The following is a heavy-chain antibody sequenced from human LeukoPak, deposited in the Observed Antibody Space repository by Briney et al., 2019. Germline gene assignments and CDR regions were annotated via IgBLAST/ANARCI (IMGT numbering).Heavy chain of an antibody. CDR3: ARQPQYRALED. J-gene: IGHJ4*02. Sequence: ASVKVSCKASGYTFTAYYIHWVRQAPGQGPEWMGWINPNSGGTNYAQKFQGRFTMTRDTSVSTAYMDLSSLRSDDTAVYYCARQPQYRALEDWGQGTLVTVSS. D-gene: IGHD5-12*01. V-gene: IGHV1-2*02. CDR1: GYTFTAYY. CDR2: INPNSGGT.